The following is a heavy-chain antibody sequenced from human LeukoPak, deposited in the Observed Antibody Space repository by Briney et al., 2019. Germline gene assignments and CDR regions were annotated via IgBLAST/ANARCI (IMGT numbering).Heavy chain of an antibody. D-gene: IGHD6-19*01. CDR3: ARDSAVAGTRGGDY. CDR2: ISSSSSYI. V-gene: IGHV3-21*01. CDR1: GFTFSSYS. J-gene: IGHJ4*02. Sequence: GRSLRLSCAASGFTFSSYSMNWVRQAPGKGLEWVSSISSSSSYIYYADSVKDRFTISRDNAKNSLYLQMNSLRAEDTAVYYCARDSAVAGTRGGDYWGQGTLVTVSS.